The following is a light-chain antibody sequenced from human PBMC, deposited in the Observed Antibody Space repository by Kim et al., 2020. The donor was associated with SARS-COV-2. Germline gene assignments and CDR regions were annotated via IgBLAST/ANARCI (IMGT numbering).Light chain of an antibody. V-gene: IGLV2-14*03. CDR1: SSDVGDYDY. CDR2: DVV. Sequence: QSALTQPASVSGSPGQSTTISCTGTSSDVGDYDYVSWYRQYPGKAPTLIIYDVVNRPSGVSARLSGSKSGNTASLTISGLRAEDEADYYCISYVSRNNRVFGTGTKVTVL. CDR3: ISYVSRNNRV. J-gene: IGLJ1*01.